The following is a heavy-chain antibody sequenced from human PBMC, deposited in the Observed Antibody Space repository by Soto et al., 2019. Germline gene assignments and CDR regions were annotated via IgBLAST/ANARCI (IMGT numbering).Heavy chain of an antibody. V-gene: IGHV1-18*01. CDR1: GYIFVNYG. Sequence: QVQLVQSGDEVRKPGSSVKVSGKASGYIFVNYGIAWVRQAPGQGLEWMGWISPYSGNTHYASKVQGRLTMTTDTTTRKAYTDLGRLTSDDTAVYYCAMVDNYVTPTPQPVWGQGTTVTVSS. CDR3: AMVDNYVTPTPQPV. CDR2: ISPYSGNT. D-gene: IGHD3-16*01. J-gene: IGHJ6*02.